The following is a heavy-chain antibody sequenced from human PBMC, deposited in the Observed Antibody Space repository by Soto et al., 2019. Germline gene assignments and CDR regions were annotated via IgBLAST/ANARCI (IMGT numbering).Heavy chain of an antibody. Sequence: LSLTFTVSGGSVSSGSYYWSWIRQPPGKGLEWIGYIYYSGSTNYNPSLKSRVTISVDTSKNQFSLKLSSVTAADTAVYYCARGVRTGFLYAGWFDPWGQGTLVTVSS. CDR1: GGSVSSGSYY. CDR3: ARGVRTGFLYAGWFDP. CDR2: IYYSGST. D-gene: IGHD2-2*01. V-gene: IGHV4-61*01. J-gene: IGHJ5*02.